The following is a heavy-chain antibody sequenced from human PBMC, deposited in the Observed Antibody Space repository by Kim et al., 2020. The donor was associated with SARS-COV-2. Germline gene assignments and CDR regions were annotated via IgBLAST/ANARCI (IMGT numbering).Heavy chain of an antibody. V-gene: IGHV4-59*08. CDR3: ARRGGDYSPYYFDY. J-gene: IGHJ4*02. Sequence: NPSLKGRVTISVDTSKNQFSLKLSSVTAADTAVYYCARRGGDYSPYYFDYWGQGTLVTVSS. D-gene: IGHD4-17*01.